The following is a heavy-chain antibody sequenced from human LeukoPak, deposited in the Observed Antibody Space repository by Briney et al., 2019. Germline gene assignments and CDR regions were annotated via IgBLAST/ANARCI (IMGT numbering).Heavy chain of an antibody. D-gene: IGHD3-10*01. Sequence: GGSLRLSCAVSGLTVSTNYMTWVRQAPGKGLECVSVIYGGGSTYYADSVKGRFTISRDNAKNTMYLQMNSLRAEDTAVYYCARGARITMVRGVIITGHDAFDIWGQGTMVTVSS. J-gene: IGHJ3*02. V-gene: IGHV3-66*01. CDR3: ARGARITMVRGVIITGHDAFDI. CDR1: GLTVSTNY. CDR2: IYGGGST.